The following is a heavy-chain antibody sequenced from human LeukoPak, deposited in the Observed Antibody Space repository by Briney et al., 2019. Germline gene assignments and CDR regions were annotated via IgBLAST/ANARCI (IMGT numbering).Heavy chain of an antibody. CDR1: GFTFSSYA. Sequence: GRSLRLSCAASGFTFSSYAMHWVRQAPGKGLEWVAVISYDGSNKYYADSVKGRFTISRDNSKNTLYLQMNSLRAEDTAVYYCAKDLGHRSSTSCHAYYYYGMDVWGQGTTVTVSS. V-gene: IGHV3-30*04. D-gene: IGHD2-2*01. J-gene: IGHJ6*02. CDR2: ISYDGSNK. CDR3: AKDLGHRSSTSCHAYYYYGMDV.